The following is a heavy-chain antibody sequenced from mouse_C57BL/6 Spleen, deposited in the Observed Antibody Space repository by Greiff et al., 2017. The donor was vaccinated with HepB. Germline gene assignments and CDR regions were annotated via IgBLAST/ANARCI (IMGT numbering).Heavy chain of an antibody. CDR3: ARPGDYDWYFDV. Sequence: EVMLVESGGGLVKPGGSLKLSCAASGFTFSDYGMHWVRQAPEKGLEWVAYISSGSSTIYYADTVKGRFTISRDNAKNTLFLQMTSLRSEDTAMYYCARPGDYDWYFDVWGTGTTVTVSS. CDR1: GFTFSDYG. V-gene: IGHV5-17*01. D-gene: IGHD2-4*01. J-gene: IGHJ1*03. CDR2: ISSGSSTI.